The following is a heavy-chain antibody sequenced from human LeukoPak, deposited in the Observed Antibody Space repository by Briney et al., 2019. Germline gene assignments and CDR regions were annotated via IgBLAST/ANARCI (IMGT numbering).Heavy chain of an antibody. J-gene: IGHJ4*02. CDR2: IIPIFGTG. D-gene: IGHD1-1*01. CDR1: GGTFSSYA. Sequence: SVNVSCKASGGTFSSYAISWERQAPGQGQELKGVIIPIFGTGNYANKFQARVTLTADKSTRTTYMELSSLRSEDTGVYYCARGKNWNDLTFDYWGQGTLVTVSS. V-gene: IGHV1-69*06. CDR3: ARGKNWNDLTFDY.